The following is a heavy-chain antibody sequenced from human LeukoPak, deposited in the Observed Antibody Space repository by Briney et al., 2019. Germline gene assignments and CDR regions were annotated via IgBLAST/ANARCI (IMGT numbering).Heavy chain of an antibody. CDR1: GASISGPTSY. J-gene: IGHJ5*02. CDR2: VYSGGSA. CDR3: ARHESGTGFDP. Sequence: SETLSLTCTVSGASISGPTSYWGWIRQPPGKGPEWIASVYSGGSAYYNPSLKSRVIISVDTSNNKFSLRLTSVTAADTAMYYCARHESGTGFDPWGQGTLVTVSS. D-gene: IGHD5-12*01. V-gene: IGHV4-39*01.